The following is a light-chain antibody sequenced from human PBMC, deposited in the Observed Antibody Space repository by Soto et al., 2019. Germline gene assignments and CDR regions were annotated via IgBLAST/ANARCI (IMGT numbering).Light chain of an antibody. V-gene: IGLV2-23*01. Sequence: QSVLTQPASVSGSPGQSITISCTGTSSDVGSYNLVSWYQQHPGKAPKLMIYEGSKRPSGVSNRFSGSKSGNTASLTISGLQAEDEADYYCCSYAGSGVVLGGGTKLTVL. CDR3: CSYAGSGVV. CDR2: EGS. CDR1: SSDVGSYNL. J-gene: IGLJ2*01.